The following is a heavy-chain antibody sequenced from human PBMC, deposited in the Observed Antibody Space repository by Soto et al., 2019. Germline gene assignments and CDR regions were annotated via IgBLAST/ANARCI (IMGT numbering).Heavy chain of an antibody. V-gene: IGHV3-21*01. D-gene: IGHD3-10*01. CDR1: GFTFSSYS. CDR2: ISSSSSYI. Sequence: GSLRLSCAASGFTFSSYSMNWVRQAPGKGLEWVSSISSSSSYIYYADSVKGRFTISRDNAKNSLYLQMNSLRAEDTAVYYCASVNMGAAYAFDIWGQETMVTISS. J-gene: IGHJ3*02. CDR3: ASVNMGAAYAFDI.